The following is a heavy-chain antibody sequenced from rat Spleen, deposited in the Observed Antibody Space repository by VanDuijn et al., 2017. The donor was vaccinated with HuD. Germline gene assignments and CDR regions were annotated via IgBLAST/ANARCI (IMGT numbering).Heavy chain of an antibody. V-gene: IGHV5-19*01. CDR3: ATPGDTYGY. CDR2: ISPSGGST. Sequence: EVQLVESGGGLVQPGRSLKLSCAASGFTFSNYGMHWIRQAAPKGLEWVASISPSGGSTHYRDSVKGRFTISRDNAKSTLYLQMDSLRSEDTATYYCATPGDTYGYWGQGVMVTVSS. CDR1: GFTFSNYG. J-gene: IGHJ2*01. D-gene: IGHD2-2*01.